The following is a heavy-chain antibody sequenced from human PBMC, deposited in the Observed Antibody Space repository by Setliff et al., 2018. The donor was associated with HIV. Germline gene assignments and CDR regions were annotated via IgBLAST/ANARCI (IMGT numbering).Heavy chain of an antibody. CDR1: GFSFGDYT. J-gene: IGHJ4*02. V-gene: IGHV3-48*01. CDR3: AKDRIVGGTLAQYFDY. D-gene: IGHD1-26*01. CDR2: INWRSEK. Sequence: GGSLRLSCAASGFSFGDYTFNWVRQAPGKGLEWLSYINWRSEKYYADSAKGRFTISRDNGKSSVYLQINSLRAEDTAVYYCAKDRIVGGTLAQYFDYWGLGTLVTVSS.